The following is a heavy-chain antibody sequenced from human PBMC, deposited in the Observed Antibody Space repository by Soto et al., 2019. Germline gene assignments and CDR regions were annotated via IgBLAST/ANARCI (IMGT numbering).Heavy chain of an antibody. J-gene: IGHJ4*02. V-gene: IGHV4-39*01. CDR2: IHYSGST. CDR1: GDSISRISYY. Sequence: QLQLQESGPGLVKPSETLSLTCSVSGDSISRISYYWGWIRQPPGKGLEWIGNIHYSGSTYYNPSLKSRVTISQDTSKNQISLKLTSVTAADTAIYYCATNSGWVFDYWGQGTLVTVSS. D-gene: IGHD6-19*01. CDR3: ATNSGWVFDY.